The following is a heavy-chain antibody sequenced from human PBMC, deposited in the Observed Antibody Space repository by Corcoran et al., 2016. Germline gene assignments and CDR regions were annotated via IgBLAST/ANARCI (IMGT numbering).Heavy chain of an antibody. CDR1: GFTFRNYG. V-gene: IGHV3-33*01. CDR3: AGDRDSSYYDL. CDR2: IWYDGSNK. D-gene: IGHD2-15*01. J-gene: IGHJ2*01. Sequence: QVQLVESGGGVVQPGRSLRLSCAASGFTFRNYGMHWVRQAPGKGLEWVTFIWYDGSNKYYVDSVEGRFTISRDNSKNTLSLQMNSLRAEDTAIYFCAGDRDSSYYDLWGRGTLVTVSS.